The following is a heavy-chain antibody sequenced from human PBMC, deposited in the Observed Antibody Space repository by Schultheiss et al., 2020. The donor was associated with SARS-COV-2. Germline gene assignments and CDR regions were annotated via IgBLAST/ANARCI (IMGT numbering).Heavy chain of an antibody. V-gene: IGHV4-34*10. D-gene: IGHD6-19*01. CDR3: ARDLGIAVAGGMDV. Sequence: SETLSLTCAVYGGSFSGYYWSWIRQSPGKGLEWIGEINHSGTTNYNPSLESRVAMSVDTSRNQFSLRLSSVTVADTAVYYCARDLGIAVAGGMDVWGQGTTVTVSS. CDR1: GGSFSGYY. J-gene: IGHJ6*02. CDR2: INHSGTT.